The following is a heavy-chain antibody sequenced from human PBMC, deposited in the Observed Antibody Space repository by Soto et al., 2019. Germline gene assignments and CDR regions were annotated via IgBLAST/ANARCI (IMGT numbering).Heavy chain of an antibody. CDR3: AREGRYYDFWSGYDYYYYGMDV. Sequence: SETLSLTCTVSVGSIISGGYYWSWIRQHPGKGLEWIGYIYYIGSTYYNPSLKSRVTISVDTSKNQLSLKLSSVTAADTAVYYCAREGRYYDFWSGYDYYYYGMDVWGQGTTATVSS. V-gene: IGHV4-31*03. CDR2: IYYIGST. J-gene: IGHJ6*02. CDR1: VGSIISGGYY. D-gene: IGHD3-3*01.